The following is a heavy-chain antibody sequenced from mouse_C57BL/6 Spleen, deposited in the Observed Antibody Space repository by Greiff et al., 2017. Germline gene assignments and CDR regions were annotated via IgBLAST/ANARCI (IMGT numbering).Heavy chain of an antibody. Sequence: EVKVEESGGGLVQPGGSMKLSCAASGFTFSDAWMDWVRQSPEKGLEWVAEIRNKANNHATYYAESVKGRFTISRDDSKSSVYLQMNSLRAEDTGIYYCTIVYDYEIDYAMDYWGQGTSVTVSS. CDR3: TIVYDYEIDYAMDY. D-gene: IGHD2-4*01. J-gene: IGHJ4*01. CDR2: IRNKANNHAT. V-gene: IGHV6-6*01. CDR1: GFTFSDAW.